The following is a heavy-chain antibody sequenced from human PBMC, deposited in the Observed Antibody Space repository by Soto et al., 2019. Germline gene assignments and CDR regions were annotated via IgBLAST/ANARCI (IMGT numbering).Heavy chain of an antibody. J-gene: IGHJ4*02. D-gene: IGHD2-15*01. CDR1: GGSFSGYY. Sequence: QVQLQQWGAGLLKPSETLSLTCAVYGGSFSGYYWSWIRQPPGKGLEWIGEINHSGSTNYNPSLKGRVTISVDTSKNLFSLKLSSVTGADTAVYYCARAAPRYCSGGSCYSGMDYWGQGTLVTVSS. CDR3: ARAAPRYCSGGSCYSGMDY. V-gene: IGHV4-34*01. CDR2: INHSGST.